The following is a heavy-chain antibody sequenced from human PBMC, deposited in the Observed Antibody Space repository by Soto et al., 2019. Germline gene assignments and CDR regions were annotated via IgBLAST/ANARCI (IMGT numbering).Heavy chain of an antibody. CDR3: ARERDYYDSSAHDAFDI. V-gene: IGHV3-21*01. D-gene: IGHD3-22*01. Sequence: GGSLRFSCAASGFTFSSYSMNWVRQAPGKGLEWVSSISSSSSYIYYADSVKGRFTISRDNAKNSLYLQMNSLRAEDTAVYYCARERDYYDSSAHDAFDIWGQGTMVTVSS. CDR2: ISSSSSYI. CDR1: GFTFSSYS. J-gene: IGHJ3*02.